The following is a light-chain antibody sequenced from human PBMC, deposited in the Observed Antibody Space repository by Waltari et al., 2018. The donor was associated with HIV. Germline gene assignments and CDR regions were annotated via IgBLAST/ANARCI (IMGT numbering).Light chain of an antibody. CDR3: QSYDSSLRNYV. CDR2: DTY. V-gene: IGLV1-40*01. J-gene: IGLJ1*01. CDR1: SSNIGAGYD. Sequence: QSLLTQPPSMSGAPGQRVTISCTCSSSNIGAGYDAHWYQQLPGTAPKLLMYDTYKRPSGVPDRFSGSKSGPSASLVITGLQPEDEADYYCQSYDSSLRNYVFGTGTKVTFI.